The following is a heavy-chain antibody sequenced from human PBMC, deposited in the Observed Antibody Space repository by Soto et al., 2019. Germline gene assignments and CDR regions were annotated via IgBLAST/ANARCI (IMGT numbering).Heavy chain of an antibody. CDR2: ISAYNGNT. CDR3: ARAQSYYYDGSGYYTPLDY. V-gene: IGHV1-18*01. J-gene: IGHJ4*02. Sequence: QVQLVQSGAEVKKPGASVKVSCKASGYTFTSYGISWVRQAPGQGLEWMGWISAYNGNTNYAQKLQGRVTMTTDTSTSTAYMELRSLRSDDTAVYYCARAQSYYYDGSGYYTPLDYWGQGTLVTVSS. CDR1: GYTFTSYG. D-gene: IGHD3-22*01.